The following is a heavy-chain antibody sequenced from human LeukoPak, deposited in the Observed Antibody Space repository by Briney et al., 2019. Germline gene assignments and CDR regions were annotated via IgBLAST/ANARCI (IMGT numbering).Heavy chain of an antibody. Sequence: GGSLRLSCAASGFTFSNAWMSWVRQAPGKGLEWVGRIKSKTDGGTTDYAAPVKGRFTISRDDSKNTLYLQMNSLKTEDTAVYYCTTDPPADYYDSSGYPLYWGQGTLVTVSS. CDR2: IKSKTDGGTT. D-gene: IGHD3-22*01. CDR1: GFTFSNAW. J-gene: IGHJ4*02. CDR3: TTDPPADYYDSSGYPLY. V-gene: IGHV3-15*01.